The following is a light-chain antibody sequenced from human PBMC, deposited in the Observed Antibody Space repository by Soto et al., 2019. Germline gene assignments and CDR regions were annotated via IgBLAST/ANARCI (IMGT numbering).Light chain of an antibody. CDR2: QDS. J-gene: IGLJ2*01. Sequence: YELTQPPSVSVSPGQTASITCSGDKLGDKYACWYQQKPGQSPVLVIYQDSKRPSGIPERFSGSNSGNTATLTISGTQAMDEADYYCQAWDSSVVFGGGTKLTVL. CDR1: KLGDKY. V-gene: IGLV3-1*01. CDR3: QAWDSSVV.